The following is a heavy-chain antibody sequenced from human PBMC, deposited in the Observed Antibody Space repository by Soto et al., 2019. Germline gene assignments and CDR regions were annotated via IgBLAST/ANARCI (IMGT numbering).Heavy chain of an antibody. V-gene: IGHV1-18*01. J-gene: IGHJ4*02. CDR2: INPYNGNT. Sequence: QVQLVQSGAEVKKPGASVKVSCKASGYTFTSYSVSWVRQAPGQGLEWMGWINPYNGNTNYAQKLQGRVTMTTDTSTSTAYMELRSLRSDDTAVYYCARDLAAAGPFDYWGQGTLVTVSS. CDR3: ARDLAAAGPFDY. D-gene: IGHD6-13*01. CDR1: GYTFTSYS.